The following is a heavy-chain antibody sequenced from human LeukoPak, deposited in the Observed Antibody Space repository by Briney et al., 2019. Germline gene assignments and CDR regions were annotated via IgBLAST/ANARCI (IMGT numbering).Heavy chain of an antibody. CDR1: GGSISSYY. CDR3: ARGSSTSCYTKCWFDS. J-gene: IGHJ5*01. D-gene: IGHD2-2*02. CDR2: IYTSGST. Sequence: SETLSLTCTVSGGSISSYYWSWIRQPAGKGLEWIGRIYTSGSTNYNPSLKSRVTMSVDTSKNQFSLKLSSVTAADTAVYYCARGSSTSCYTKCWFDSWGQGTLVTVSS. V-gene: IGHV4-4*07.